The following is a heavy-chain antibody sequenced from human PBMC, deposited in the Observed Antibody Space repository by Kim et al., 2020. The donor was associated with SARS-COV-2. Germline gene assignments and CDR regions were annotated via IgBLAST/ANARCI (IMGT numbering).Heavy chain of an antibody. CDR2: INQDGTTI. Sequence: AGSLRLSCEASGFSFSRYWMSWVRQVPEKGLQWVANINQDGTTIYSGDSLSADSMRGRFTISRDNAKNSLYLQMNSMRGKNTAVYYCAREVFSNDMDVWGEGTTCTLSS. V-gene: IGHV3-7*03. J-gene: IGHJ6*04. CDR1: GFSFSRYW. CDR3: AREVFSNDMDV.